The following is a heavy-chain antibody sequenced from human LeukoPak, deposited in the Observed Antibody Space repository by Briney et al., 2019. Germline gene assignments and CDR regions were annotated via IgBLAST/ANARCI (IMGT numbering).Heavy chain of an antibody. CDR3: ARADYDILTGYYSGFDY. D-gene: IGHD3-9*01. J-gene: IGHJ4*02. CDR1: GFTVSSNY. CDR2: IYSGGST. V-gene: IGHV3-53*01. Sequence: GGSLRLSCAASGFTVSSNYMSWVRQAPEKGLEWVSVIYSGGSTYYADSVKGRFTISRDNSKNTLYLQMNSLRAEDTAVYYCARADYDILTGYYSGFDYWGQGTLVTVSS.